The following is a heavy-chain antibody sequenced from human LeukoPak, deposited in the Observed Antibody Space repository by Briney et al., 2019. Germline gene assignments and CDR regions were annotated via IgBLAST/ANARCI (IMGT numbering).Heavy chain of an antibody. CDR3: AKDRTAYYDYVWGSSDY. CDR2: ISGSGGST. CDR1: GFTFSSYA. J-gene: IGHJ4*02. Sequence: QPGGSLRLSCAASGFTFSSYAMSWVRQAPGKGLEWVSAISGSGGSTYYADSVKGRFTISRDNSKNTLYLQMNSLRAEDTAVYYCAKDRTAYYDYVWGSSDYWGQGTLVTVSS. V-gene: IGHV3-23*01. D-gene: IGHD3-16*01.